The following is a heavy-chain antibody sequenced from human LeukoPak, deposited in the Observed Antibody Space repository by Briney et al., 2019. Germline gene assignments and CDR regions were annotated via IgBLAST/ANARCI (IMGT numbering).Heavy chain of an antibody. CDR2: INTNTGNP. V-gene: IGHV7-4-1*02. Sequence: ASVKVSCKASGYTFTSYAMKWVRQAPGQGLEWMGGINTNTGNPTYAQGFTGRFVFSLDTSVSTAYLQISSLKAEDTAVYSCARDLLGSWPGPTPLAYWGQGTLVTVSS. J-gene: IGHJ4*02. CDR1: GYTFTSYA. D-gene: IGHD2-2*03. CDR3: ARDLLGSWPGPTPLAY.